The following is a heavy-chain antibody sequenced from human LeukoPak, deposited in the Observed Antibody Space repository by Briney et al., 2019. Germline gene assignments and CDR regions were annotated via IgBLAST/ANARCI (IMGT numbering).Heavy chain of an antibody. V-gene: IGHV1-69*06. D-gene: IGHD2-2*01. CDR1: GYTFTRYD. CDR3: ASGSTDIVVVPATLRNYYFDY. Sequence: ASGKVSCKASGYTFTRYDISWGRQAPGHGLGWRGGMMPISGTANYAQKFQGRVTITADKPTNKAYMELSSLRSEDTAVYYCASGSTDIVVVPATLRNYYFDYWGQGTLVTVSS. J-gene: IGHJ4*02. CDR2: MMPISGTA.